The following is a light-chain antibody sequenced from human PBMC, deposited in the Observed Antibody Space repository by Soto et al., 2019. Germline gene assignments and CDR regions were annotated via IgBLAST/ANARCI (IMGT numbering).Light chain of an antibody. V-gene: IGLV2-23*02. Sequence: QSALKQPASVSGSPGQSITISCTGTSSDVGSYNLVSWYQQHPGKAPKLMIYEVSKRPSGVSNRFSGSKSGNTASLTISGLQAEDEADYYCCSYAGSSTFVYVFGTGTKVTVL. CDR1: SSDVGSYNL. CDR2: EVS. CDR3: CSYAGSSTFVYV. J-gene: IGLJ1*01.